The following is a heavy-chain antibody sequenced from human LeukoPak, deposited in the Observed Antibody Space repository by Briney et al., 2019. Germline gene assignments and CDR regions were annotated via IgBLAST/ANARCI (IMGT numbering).Heavy chain of an antibody. Sequence: SETLSLTCTVSGGSVSSGSFYWSWIRQPPGKGLEWIGKIYHSGSTNYNPSLKSRVTISVDTSKNQISLKLSSVTAADTAVYYCARGQRGGPKPGYSSSWYRGGYYFDYWGQGTLVTVSS. CDR3: ARGQRGGPKPGYSSSWYRGGYYFDY. J-gene: IGHJ4*02. D-gene: IGHD6-13*01. CDR2: IYHSGST. V-gene: IGHV4-61*01. CDR1: GGSVSSGSFY.